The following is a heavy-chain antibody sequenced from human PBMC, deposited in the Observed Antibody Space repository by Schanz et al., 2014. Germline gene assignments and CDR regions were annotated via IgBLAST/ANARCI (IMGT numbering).Heavy chain of an antibody. V-gene: IGHV3-23*04. D-gene: IGHD3-3*01. CDR2: IVGGGGRT. J-gene: IGHJ4*02. Sequence: VQLVESGGGLVQPGGSLRLSCVASGATFSGYAMSWVRQAPGKGLEWVSSIVGGGGRTYYADSVKGRFTISRDNAKNSLYLQMNSLTAEDTAVYYCARGVRIDYWGQGTLVTVSS. CDR1: GATFSGYA. CDR3: ARGVRIDY.